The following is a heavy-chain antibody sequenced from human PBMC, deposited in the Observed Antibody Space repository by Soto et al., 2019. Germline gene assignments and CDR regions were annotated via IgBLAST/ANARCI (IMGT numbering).Heavy chain of an antibody. CDR3: AGEGVTSSMSLPWMGYHYYGLDV. J-gene: IGHJ6*02. CDR2: IMPMFGVT. D-gene: IGHD2-2*01. V-gene: IGHV1-69*12. Sequence: QVQLVQSGAEVKKPGSSVKVSCRAPGGTFNSHTISWVRQAPGQGLEWMGGIMPMFGVTNYARKFQGRLTMTANESKKTAYMEVSGLTSDNTAMYYCAGEGVTSSMSLPWMGYHYYGLDVWGQGTTVIVSS. CDR1: GGTFNSHT.